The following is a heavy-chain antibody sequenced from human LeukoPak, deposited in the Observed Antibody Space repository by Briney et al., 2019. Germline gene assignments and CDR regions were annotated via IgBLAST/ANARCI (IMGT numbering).Heavy chain of an antibody. CDR2: IIPIFGTG. V-gene: IGHV1-69*05. J-gene: IGHJ4*02. D-gene: IGHD1-1*01. Sequence: SVNVSCKASGGTFSSYAISWVRQAPGQGLEWMGGIIPIFGTGNYAQKFQGRVTITTDESTSTAYMELSSLRSEDTAVYYCARGPELERFDYWGQGTLVTVSS. CDR1: GGTFSSYA. CDR3: ARGPELERFDY.